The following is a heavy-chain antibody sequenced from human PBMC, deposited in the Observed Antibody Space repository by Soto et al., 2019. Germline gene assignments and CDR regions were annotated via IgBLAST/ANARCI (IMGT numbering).Heavy chain of an antibody. V-gene: IGHV3-30-3*01. J-gene: IGHJ5*02. CDR3: ARDLDYYDSTGYGNWFDP. CDR2: ISYDGSNK. D-gene: IGHD3-22*01. CDR1: GFTFSSYA. Sequence: HRGGSLRLSCAASGFTFSSYAMHWVRQAPGKGLEWVAVISYDGSNKYYADSVKGRFTISRDNSKNTLYLQMNSLRAEDTAVYYCARDLDYYDSTGYGNWFDPWGQGT.